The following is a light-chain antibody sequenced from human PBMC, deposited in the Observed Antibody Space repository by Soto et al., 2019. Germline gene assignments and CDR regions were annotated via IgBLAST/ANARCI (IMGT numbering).Light chain of an antibody. J-gene: IGKJ1*01. V-gene: IGKV1-17*01. Sequence: DIQMTQSPSSLSASVGDRVTITCLASQGIRNDLSWYQQKPGKAPKRLIYAASSLQGGVPSRFRGGGSGTHFTLAISSLQSEDFAVYYCQQYAYWPEKFGQGTKVDIK. CDR1: QGIRND. CDR2: AAS. CDR3: QQYAYWPEK.